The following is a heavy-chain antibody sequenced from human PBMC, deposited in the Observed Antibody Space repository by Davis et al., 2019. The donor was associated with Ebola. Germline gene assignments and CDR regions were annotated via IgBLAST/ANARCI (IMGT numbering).Heavy chain of an antibody. CDR2: VRSKANFYET. J-gene: IGHJ4*02. CDR1: GLTFTDSA. Sequence: GGSLRLSCVASGLTFTDSAIHWVRQVPGKGLEWVGRVRSKANFYETSYGASVRGRFIISRDDSKKMAYLQMNSLQTGDTAIYYCTVRFDYWGRGTLVTVSS. CDR3: TVRFDY. V-gene: IGHV3-73*01.